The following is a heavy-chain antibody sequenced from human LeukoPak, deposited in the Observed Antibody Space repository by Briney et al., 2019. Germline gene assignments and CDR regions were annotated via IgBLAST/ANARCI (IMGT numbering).Heavy chain of an antibody. V-gene: IGHV4-34*01. CDR1: GGSFSGYY. CDR2: INHSGST. J-gene: IGHJ4*02. Sequence: SETLSLTWAVYGGSFSGYYWSWIRQPPGKGLEWIGEINHSGSTNYNPSLKSRVTISVDTSKNQFSLKLSSVTAADTAVYYCARGMITFGGVILTYFDYWAQGTLVTVSS. D-gene: IGHD3-16*01. CDR3: ARGMITFGGVILTYFDY.